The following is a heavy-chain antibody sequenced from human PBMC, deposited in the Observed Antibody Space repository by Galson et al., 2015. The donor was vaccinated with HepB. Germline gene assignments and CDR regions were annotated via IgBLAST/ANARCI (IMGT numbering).Heavy chain of an antibody. D-gene: IGHD2-2*01. CDR1: GFTFSSYW. CDR2: INSDGSST. J-gene: IGHJ4*02. V-gene: IGHV3-74*01. CDR3: ARGGYCGSLSCYAVPLDS. Sequence: SLRLSCAASGFTFSSYWMHWVRQAPGKGLVWVSRINSDGSSTTYADSVKGRFTISRDNAKNTLSLQMSSLTAEDTAMYYCARGGYCGSLSCYAVPLDSWGRGTLLTVSS.